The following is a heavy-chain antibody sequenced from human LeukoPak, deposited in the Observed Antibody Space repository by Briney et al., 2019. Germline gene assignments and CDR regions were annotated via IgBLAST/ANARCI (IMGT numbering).Heavy chain of an antibody. CDR2: ISSSSSYI. Sequence: PGGSLRLSCAASGFTLSSYSMNWVRQAPGKGLEWVSSISSSSSYIYYADSVKGRFTISRDNAKNSLYLQMNSLRAEDTAVYYCASVSIAAAGTVSDDYWGQGTLVTVSS. J-gene: IGHJ4*02. CDR1: GFTLSSYS. D-gene: IGHD6-13*01. CDR3: ASVSIAAAGTVSDDY. V-gene: IGHV3-21*01.